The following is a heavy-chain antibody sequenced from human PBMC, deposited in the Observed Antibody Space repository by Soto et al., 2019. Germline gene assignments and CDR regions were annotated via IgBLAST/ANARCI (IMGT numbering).Heavy chain of an antibody. CDR1: GGSISSSSYY. D-gene: IGHD3-3*01. CDR3: ARLNPDPTTDYDFWSGYQSGPENYFDY. CDR2: IYYSGST. Sequence: SETLSLTCTVSGGSISSSSYYWGWIRQPPGKGLEWIGSIYYSGSTYYNPSLKSRVTISVDTSKNQFSLKLSSVTAADTAVYYCARLNPDPTTDYDFWSGYQSGPENYFDYWGQGTLVTVSS. J-gene: IGHJ4*02. V-gene: IGHV4-39*01.